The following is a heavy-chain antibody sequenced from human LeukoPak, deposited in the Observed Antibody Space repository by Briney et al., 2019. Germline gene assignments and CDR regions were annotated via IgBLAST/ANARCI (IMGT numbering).Heavy chain of an antibody. CDR3: ARHDAVVTDHIDY. CDR2: IYYSGST. CDR1: GGSISSSSYY. J-gene: IGHJ4*02. D-gene: IGHD4-23*01. Sequence: SETLSLTCTVSGGSISSSSYYWGWIRQPPGKGLEWIGSIYYSGSTYYNPSLKSRVTISVDTSKNQFSLKLSSVTAADTAVYYCARHDAVVTDHIDYWSQGTLVTVSS. V-gene: IGHV4-39*01.